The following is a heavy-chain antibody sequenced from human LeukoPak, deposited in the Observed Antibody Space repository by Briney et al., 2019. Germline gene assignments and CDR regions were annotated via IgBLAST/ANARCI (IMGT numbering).Heavy chain of an antibody. D-gene: IGHD6-13*01. J-gene: IGHJ3*02. CDR2: VYSGGNT. CDR3: ARATSSSLYSAFDI. CDR1: GLIVSSNY. Sequence: GGSLRLSCAASGLIVSSNYMSWVRQAPGEGLEWVSVVYSGGNTYYADSVKGRFTISRDNSKNTLYLQMNSLIFEDTAVYYCARATSSSLYSAFDIWGQGTMVTVSS. V-gene: IGHV3-53*01.